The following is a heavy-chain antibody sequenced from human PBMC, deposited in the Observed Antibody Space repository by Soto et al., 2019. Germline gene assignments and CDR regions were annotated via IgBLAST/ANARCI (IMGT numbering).Heavy chain of an antibody. J-gene: IGHJ6*02. CDR3: AKVRYSSPMGYYYGMDV. CDR1: RVAFSKFI. Sequence: SVKVSCKAPRVAFSKFIVTWVRQAPGLGLEWVGGIIPIFGTANYAQKFQGRVTIAADESTSTSYTEVNNLRSEDTAVYYCAKVRYSSPMGYYYGMDVWGQGTTVTVSS. CDR2: IIPIFGTA. V-gene: IGHV1-69*13. D-gene: IGHD6-19*01.